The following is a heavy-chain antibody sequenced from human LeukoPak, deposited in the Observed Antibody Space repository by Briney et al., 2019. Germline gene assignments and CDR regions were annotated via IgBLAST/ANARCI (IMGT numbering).Heavy chain of an antibody. CDR2: ISGSGSAT. J-gene: IGHJ4*02. CDR1: GFTFSSDA. V-gene: IGHV3-23*01. CDR3: AKFRPDDITVAATGYFDS. D-gene: IGHD6-19*01. Sequence: GASLRLSCAASGFTFSSDAMSWVRQAPGKGLNWVSTISGSGSATYYVDSAKGRFTISRDNSKNTLYLQMNSLRAEDTAVYYCAKFRPDDITVAATGYFDSWGQGTLVTVSS.